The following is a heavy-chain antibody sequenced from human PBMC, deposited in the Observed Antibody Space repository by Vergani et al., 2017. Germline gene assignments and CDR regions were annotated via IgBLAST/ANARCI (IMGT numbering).Heavy chain of an antibody. J-gene: IGHJ4*02. V-gene: IGHV4-34*01. CDR2: INHSGST. Sequence: QVQLQQWGAGLLKPSETLSLTCAVYGGSFSGYYWSWIRQPPGKGLEWIGKINHSGSTNYNPSLKSRVTISVDTSKNQFSLKLSSVTAADMAVYYCARWVGAAAGPGFDYWGQGTLVTVSS. CDR1: GGSFSGYY. CDR3: ARWVGAAAGPGFDY. D-gene: IGHD6-13*01.